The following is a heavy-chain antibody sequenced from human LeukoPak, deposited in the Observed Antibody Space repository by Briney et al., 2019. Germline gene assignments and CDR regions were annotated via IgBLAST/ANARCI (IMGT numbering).Heavy chain of an antibody. Sequence: ASVKVSCKASGYTFTGYYIHWVRQAPGQGLEGMGWINPDSGGINSAQNFQGRVTMTRDTSISTAYMELNRLRSDDTAVYYCARDTVVMSTPYYYYYGMDVWGQGTTVTVSS. J-gene: IGHJ6*02. CDR2: INPDSGGI. D-gene: IGHD4-23*01. CDR1: GYTFTGYY. CDR3: ARDTVVMSTPYYYYYGMDV. V-gene: IGHV1-2*02.